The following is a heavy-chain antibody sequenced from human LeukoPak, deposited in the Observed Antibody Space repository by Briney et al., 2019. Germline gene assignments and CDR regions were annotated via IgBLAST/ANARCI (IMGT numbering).Heavy chain of an antibody. Sequence: ASVKVSCKASGGTFSSYAISWVRQAPGQGLEWMGGIIPIFGTANYAQKFQGRVTITADESTSTAYMELSSLRSEDTAVYYCARVATGNHSEGDWFDPWGQGTLVTVSS. V-gene: IGHV1-69*13. J-gene: IGHJ5*02. CDR3: ARVATGNHSEGDWFDP. D-gene: IGHD1-14*01. CDR1: GGTFSSYA. CDR2: IIPIFGTA.